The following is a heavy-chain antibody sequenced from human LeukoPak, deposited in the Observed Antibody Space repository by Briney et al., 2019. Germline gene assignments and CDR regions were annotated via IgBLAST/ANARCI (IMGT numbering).Heavy chain of an antibody. CDR2: INLSGAS. D-gene: IGHD1-26*01. CDR1: GGSILTTNW. Sequence: SETLSLTCAVSGGSILTTNWWSWVRQPPGKGLEWIGEINLSGASNYNPSLKRRVNMSIDKSKNQLTLELTFVTPTDTAIYFFTRESGAFSPFGFWGQGTLVTVSS. V-gene: IGHV4-4*02. CDR3: TRESGAFSPFGF. J-gene: IGHJ4*02.